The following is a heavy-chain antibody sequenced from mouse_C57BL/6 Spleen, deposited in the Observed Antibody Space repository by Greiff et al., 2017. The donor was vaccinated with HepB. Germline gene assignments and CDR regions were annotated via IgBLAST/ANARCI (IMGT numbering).Heavy chain of an antibody. Sequence: QVQLQQSGAELVKPGASVKISCKASGYAFSSYWMNWVKQRPGKGLEWIGQIYPGDGDTNYNGKFKGKATLTADKSSSTAYMQLSSLTSEDSAVYFFARTTMITAHYLDYWGQGTTLTVSS. CDR1: GYAFSSYW. J-gene: IGHJ2*01. CDR3: ARTTMITAHYLDY. D-gene: IGHD2-4*01. CDR2: IYPGDGDT. V-gene: IGHV1-80*01.